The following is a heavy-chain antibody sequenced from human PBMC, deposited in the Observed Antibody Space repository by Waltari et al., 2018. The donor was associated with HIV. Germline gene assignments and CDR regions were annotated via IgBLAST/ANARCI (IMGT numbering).Heavy chain of an antibody. J-gene: IGHJ4*02. CDR1: GFRLSEYC. CDR3: ARSDYFHN. V-gene: IGHV3-74*01. D-gene: IGHD3-9*01. Sequence: EVQLVEYGGGSVQPGGSLRLACVVSGFRLSEYCMHWVRQVPGKGLVWVSRIKSDANSATYAGSVKGRFTISSDNAKNTLYLQMNSLRDEDTAVYYCARSDYFHNWGQGTLVTVSS. CDR2: IKSDANSA.